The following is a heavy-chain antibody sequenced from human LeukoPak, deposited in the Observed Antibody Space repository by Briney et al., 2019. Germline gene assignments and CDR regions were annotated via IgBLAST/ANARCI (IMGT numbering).Heavy chain of an antibody. CDR1: GYTFTSYY. V-gene: IGHV1-46*01. Sequence: ASVKVSCKASGYTFTSYYMHWVRQAPGQGLEWMGIINPSGGSTSYAQKFQGRVTMTRDTSTSTAYMELSSLRSEDTAVYYCARDLLRFLEWLPTYYYYGMDVWGQGTTVTVSS. J-gene: IGHJ6*02. CDR2: INPSGGST. D-gene: IGHD3-3*01. CDR3: ARDLLRFLEWLPTYYYYGMDV.